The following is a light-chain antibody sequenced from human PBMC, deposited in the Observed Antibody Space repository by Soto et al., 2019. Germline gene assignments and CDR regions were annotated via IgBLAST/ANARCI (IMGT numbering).Light chain of an antibody. Sequence: QFGMTRSASGSGYPGQTNTISCTGTSSDVGGYNYVSWYQQHPGKAPKLMIYDVSNRPSGVSNRFSGSKSGNTASLTISGLQAEDEADYYCSSRTSSSTDGFGTGTEVTVL. V-gene: IGLV2-14*01. J-gene: IGLJ1*01. CDR3: SSRTSSSTDG. CDR1: SSDVGGYNY. CDR2: DVS.